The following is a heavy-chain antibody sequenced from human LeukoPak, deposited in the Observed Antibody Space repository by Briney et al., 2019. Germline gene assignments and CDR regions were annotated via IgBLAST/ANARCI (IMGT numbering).Heavy chain of an antibody. V-gene: IGHV4-39*07. Sequence: SETLSLTCTVSGGSISSSSYYWGWIRQPPGKGLEWIGSIYYSGSTNYNPSLKSRVTISVDTSKNQFSLKLSSVTAADTAVYYCASYPPRGGTSNWFDPWGQGTLVTVSS. CDR3: ASYPPRGGTSNWFDP. J-gene: IGHJ5*02. D-gene: IGHD3-10*01. CDR1: GGSISSSSYY. CDR2: IYYSGST.